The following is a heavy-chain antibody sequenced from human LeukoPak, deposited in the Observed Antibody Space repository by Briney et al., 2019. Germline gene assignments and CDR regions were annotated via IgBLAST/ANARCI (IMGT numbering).Heavy chain of an antibody. Sequence: GRSLRLSCAASGFTFSSYAMHWVRQAPGKGLEWVAVISYDGSNKYYADSVKGRFTISRDNSKNTLYLQMNSLRAEDTAVYYCARVPPLLRVVTIYYYYYYGMDVWGQGTTVTVSS. CDR1: GFTFSSYA. CDR2: ISYDGSNK. D-gene: IGHD2-21*02. V-gene: IGHV3-30-3*01. J-gene: IGHJ6*02. CDR3: ARVPPLLRVVTIYYYYYYGMDV.